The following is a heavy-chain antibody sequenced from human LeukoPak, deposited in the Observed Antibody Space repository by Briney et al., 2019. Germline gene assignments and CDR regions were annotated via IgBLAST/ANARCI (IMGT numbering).Heavy chain of an antibody. J-gene: IGHJ4*02. Sequence: GGSLRLSCAASGFTFSSYSMNWVRQAPGKGLEWVSSISSSSSYIYYADSVKGRFTISRDNAKNSLYLQMNSLRAEDTAVYYCARGGRITGTNVDYWGQGTLVTVSS. V-gene: IGHV3-21*01. D-gene: IGHD1-7*01. CDR1: GFTFSSYS. CDR3: ARGGRITGTNVDY. CDR2: ISSSSSYI.